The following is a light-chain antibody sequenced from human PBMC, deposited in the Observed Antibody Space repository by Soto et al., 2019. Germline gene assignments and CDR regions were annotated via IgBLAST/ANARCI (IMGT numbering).Light chain of an antibody. CDR1: SSNVGGNY. CDR2: DNH. Sequence: QSVLTQPPSVSAAPGQKVTISCSGSSSNVGGNYVSWYQVLPQKAPKLLIYDNHKRHSGIPDRFSGSKSGTSATLGITDLQPGDEAEYYCGTWDISLDTVVFGGGTKLTVL. CDR3: GTWDISLDTVV. V-gene: IGLV1-51*01. J-gene: IGLJ2*01.